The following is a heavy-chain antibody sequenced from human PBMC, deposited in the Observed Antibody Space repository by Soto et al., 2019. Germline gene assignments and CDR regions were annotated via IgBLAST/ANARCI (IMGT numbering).Heavy chain of an antibody. J-gene: IGHJ5*02. V-gene: IGHV4-39*01. Sequence: SETLSLTCTVSGGSISSSSYYWGWIRQPPGKGLEWIGSIYYSGSTYYNPSLKSRVTISVDTSKNQFSLKLSSVTAADTAVYYCARQYCSSTSCGWFDPWGQGTLVTVSS. D-gene: IGHD2-2*01. CDR1: GGSISSSSYY. CDR2: IYYSGST. CDR3: ARQYCSSTSCGWFDP.